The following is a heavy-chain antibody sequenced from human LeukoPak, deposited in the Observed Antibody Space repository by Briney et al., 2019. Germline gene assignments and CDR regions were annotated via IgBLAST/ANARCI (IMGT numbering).Heavy chain of an antibody. V-gene: IGHV1-69*13. CDR1: GGTFSSYA. Sequence: SVKVSCKASGGTFSSYAISWVRQAPGQGLEWMGGIIPIFGTANYAQKFQGRVTITADESTSTAYMELSSLRSEDTAVYYCASQLRPLCYYYMDVWGKGTTVTVSS. CDR2: IIPIFGTA. CDR3: ASQLRPLCYYYMDV. D-gene: IGHD1-1*01. J-gene: IGHJ6*03.